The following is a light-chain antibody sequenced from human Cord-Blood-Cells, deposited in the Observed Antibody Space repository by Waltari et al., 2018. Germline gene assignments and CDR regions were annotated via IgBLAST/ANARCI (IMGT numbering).Light chain of an antibody. V-gene: IGLV3-21*04. CDR2: YDS. CDR3: QVWDSSSDRLYG. CDR1: NIGSKS. J-gene: IGLJ1*01. Sequence: SYVLPQPPSVSVAPGKTARITCGGNNIGSKSVHWYQQKPGKAPVLVIYYDSDRPSGIPELFTCSNAGNTATLTSSRVEAGDEADYYWQVWDSSSDRLYGFGTGTKVTVL.